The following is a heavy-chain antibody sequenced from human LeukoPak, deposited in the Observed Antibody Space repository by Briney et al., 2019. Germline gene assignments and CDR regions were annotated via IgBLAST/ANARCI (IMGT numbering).Heavy chain of an antibody. V-gene: IGHV3-7*01. CDR2: LKEDGSEI. CDR1: GFTFSNYW. CDR3: AKEAGSHYDYYKFYGMDV. J-gene: IGHJ6*02. Sequence: PGGSLRLSCAASGFTFSNYWMTWVRQAPGKGLEWVAYLKEDGSEIYYVDSVKGRFTISRDNAKNSLFLQMNSLRAEDTAVYYCAKEAGSHYDYYKFYGMDVWGQGTAVTVSS. D-gene: IGHD1-26*01.